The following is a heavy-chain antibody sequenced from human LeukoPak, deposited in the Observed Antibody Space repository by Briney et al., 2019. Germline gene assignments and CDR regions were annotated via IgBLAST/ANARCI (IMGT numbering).Heavy chain of an antibody. CDR2: MNPNSGNT. CDR3: ARALVPAAIWFSWFDP. V-gene: IGHV1-8*01. Sequence: ASVKVSCKASGYTFTSYEINWVRQATGQGLEWMGWMNPNSGNTGYAQKFQGRVTMTRNTSISTAYMELSSLRSEDTAVYYCARALVPAAIWFSWFDPWGQGTLVTVSS. CDR1: GYTFTSYE. J-gene: IGHJ5*02. D-gene: IGHD2-2*02.